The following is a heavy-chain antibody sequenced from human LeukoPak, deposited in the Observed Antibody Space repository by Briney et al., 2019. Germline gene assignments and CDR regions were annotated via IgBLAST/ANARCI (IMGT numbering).Heavy chain of an antibody. CDR3: TSPAYDYVWGSSDY. CDR2: IRSKAYGGTT. V-gene: IGHV3-49*04. D-gene: IGHD3-16*01. CDR1: GFTFGDYA. Sequence: RSLRLSCTASGFTFGDYAMSWVRQAPGKGLEWVGFIRSKAYGGTTEYAASVKGRFTISRDDSKSIAYLQMNSLKTEDTAVYYCTSPAYDYVWGSSDYWGQGTPVTVSS. J-gene: IGHJ4*02.